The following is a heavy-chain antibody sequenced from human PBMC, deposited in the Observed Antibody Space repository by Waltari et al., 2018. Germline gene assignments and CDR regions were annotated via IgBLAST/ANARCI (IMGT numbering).Heavy chain of an antibody. CDR2: IYHSGST. V-gene: IGHV4-38-2*01. D-gene: IGHD6-19*01. J-gene: IGHJ4*02. CDR3: ARSKRRAGPFSG. Sequence: QVQLQESGPGLVKPSETLSLTCAVSGYSISSGYYWGWIRQPPGKGLEWIGSIYHSGSTYYNPSLKSRVTISVDTSKNQFSLKLSSVTAADTAVYYCARSKRRAGPFSGWGQGTLVTV. CDR1: GYSISSGYY.